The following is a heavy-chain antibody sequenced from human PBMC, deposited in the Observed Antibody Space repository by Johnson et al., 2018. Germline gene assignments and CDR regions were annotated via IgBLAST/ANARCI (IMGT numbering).Heavy chain of an antibody. CDR2: IYYSGST. CDR3: ARDRKIEAGHSYFYGMDV. V-gene: IGHV4-59*01. CDR1: GGSISSYY. Sequence: QVQLVESGPGLVKPSETLSLTCTVSGGSISSYYWSWIRQPPGKGLEWIGYIYYSGSTNYNPSLKSRVNISEDTSKNQFSLKLRSVTAADTAVYYCARDRKIEAGHSYFYGMDVGGQGTTVTVSS. J-gene: IGHJ6*02. D-gene: IGHD1-14*01.